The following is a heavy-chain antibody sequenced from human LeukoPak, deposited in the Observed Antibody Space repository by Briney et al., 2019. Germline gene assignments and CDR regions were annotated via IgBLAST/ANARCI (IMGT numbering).Heavy chain of an antibody. J-gene: IGHJ4*02. Sequence: KPGGSLRLSCAASGFTFSSYSMNWVRQAPGKGLEWVSSISSSSSYIYYADSVKGRFTISRDNAKSSLYLQMNSLRAEDTAVYYCARDLGQGQLVRGYYYWGQGTLVTVSS. V-gene: IGHV3-21*01. CDR3: ARDLGQGQLVRGYYY. D-gene: IGHD6-6*01. CDR2: ISSSSSYI. CDR1: GFTFSSYS.